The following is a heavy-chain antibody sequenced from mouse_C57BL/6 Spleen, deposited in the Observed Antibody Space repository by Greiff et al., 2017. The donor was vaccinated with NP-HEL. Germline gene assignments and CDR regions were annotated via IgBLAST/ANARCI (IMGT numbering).Heavy chain of an antibody. Sequence: VKLMESGPELVKPGASVKISCKASGYTFTDYYINWVKQRPGQGLEWIGWIFPGSGSTYYNEKFKGKATLTVDKSSSTAYMLLSSLTSEDSAVYFCARKDYYGTYAMDYWGQGTSVTVSS. CDR2: IFPGSGST. V-gene: IGHV1-75*01. D-gene: IGHD1-1*01. J-gene: IGHJ4*01. CDR1: GYTFTDYY. CDR3: ARKDYYGTYAMDY.